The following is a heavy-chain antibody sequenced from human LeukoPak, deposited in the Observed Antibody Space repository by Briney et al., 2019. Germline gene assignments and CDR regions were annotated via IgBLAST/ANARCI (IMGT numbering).Heavy chain of an antibody. CDR1: GGSFSGYY. CDR3: ARGPYYYDSSGANDY. Sequence: PSETLSLTCAVYGGSFSGYYWSWIRQPPGKGLEWIGEINHSGSTNYNPSLKSRVTISVDTSKNQFSLKLSSLTAADTAVYYCARGPYYYDSSGANDYWGQGTLVTVSS. D-gene: IGHD3-22*01. V-gene: IGHV4-34*01. CDR2: INHSGST. J-gene: IGHJ4*02.